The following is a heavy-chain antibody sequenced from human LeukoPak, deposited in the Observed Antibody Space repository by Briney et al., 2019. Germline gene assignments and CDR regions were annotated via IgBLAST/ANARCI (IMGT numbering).Heavy chain of an antibody. CDR3: AAGGGWDPSFGVVTYIDV. CDR2: IDNDGHGI. D-gene: IGHD3-3*01. V-gene: IGHV3-74*01. J-gene: IGHJ6*03. Sequence: GGSLRLSCAASGFTFSGYWMHWVRQGPEKGLELVSRIDNDGHGIVYADSVKGRFTTSRDNAKNTLYLQMNSLRVEDTAVYYCAAGGGWDPSFGVVTYIDVWGKGTTVAVS. CDR1: GFTFSGYW.